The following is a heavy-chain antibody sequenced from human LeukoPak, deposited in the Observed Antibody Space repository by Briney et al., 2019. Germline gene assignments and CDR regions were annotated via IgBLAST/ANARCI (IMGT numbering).Heavy chain of an antibody. Sequence: GGSLRLSCAASGFTFSNYGMHWVRQAPGKGLEWVALIWYDGSNKFYADSVKGRFTISRDNSKNTLYLQMNGLRAEDTAVYYCARQGFIAVAGTYFDYWGQGTLVTVSS. D-gene: IGHD6-19*01. V-gene: IGHV3-33*01. CDR3: ARQGFIAVAGTYFDY. J-gene: IGHJ4*02. CDR2: IWYDGSNK. CDR1: GFTFSNYG.